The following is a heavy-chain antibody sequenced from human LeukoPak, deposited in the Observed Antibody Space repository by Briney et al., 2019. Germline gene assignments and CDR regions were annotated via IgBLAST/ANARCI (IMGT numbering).Heavy chain of an antibody. D-gene: IGHD3-9*01. Sequence: GESLRLSCAASGFTFSGSGMHWVRQAPGKGLEWVAFIRYHGSDKFYADSVKGRFTISRDNSKNTLYLQMNSLRAEDTAVYYCARDSTYYDILTGYFYFDYWGQGTLVTVSS. CDR2: IRYHGSDK. J-gene: IGHJ4*02. CDR1: GFTFSGSG. V-gene: IGHV3-30*02. CDR3: ARDSTYYDILTGYFYFDY.